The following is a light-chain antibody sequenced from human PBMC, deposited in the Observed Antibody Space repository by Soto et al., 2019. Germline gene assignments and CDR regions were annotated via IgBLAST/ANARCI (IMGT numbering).Light chain of an antibody. CDR2: DVS. V-gene: IGLV2-11*01. CDR1: SSDVGDYIY. CDR3: CSYAGSYTLV. Sequence: QSVLTKPRSVSGSPGQSVTLSCTGTSSDVGDYIYVSWYQQHPGKAPKLMIYDVSKRPSGVPDRFSGSKSGNTASLTISGLQAEDEADYYCCSYAGSYTLVFGGGTQLTVL. J-gene: IGLJ2*01.